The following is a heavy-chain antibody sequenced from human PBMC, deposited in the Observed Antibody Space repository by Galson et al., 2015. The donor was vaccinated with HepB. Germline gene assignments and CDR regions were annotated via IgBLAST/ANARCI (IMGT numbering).Heavy chain of an antibody. CDR2: IRYDGSNK. V-gene: IGHV3-30*02. D-gene: IGHD6-13*01. Sequence: SLRLSCAASGFTFSSYGMHWVRQAPGKGLEWVAFIRYDGSNKYYADSVKGRFTISRDNSKNTLYLQMNCLRAEDTAVYYCAKSSVGEQQLVRGDYYYYGMDVWGQGTTVTVSS. J-gene: IGHJ6*02. CDR1: GFTFSSYG. CDR3: AKSSVGEQQLVRGDYYYYGMDV.